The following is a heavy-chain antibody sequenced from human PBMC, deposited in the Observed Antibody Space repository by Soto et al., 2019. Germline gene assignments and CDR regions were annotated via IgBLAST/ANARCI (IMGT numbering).Heavy chain of an antibody. D-gene: IGHD4-17*01. CDR1: GGSISSSSYY. CDR2: IYYSGST. J-gene: IGHJ4*02. V-gene: IGHV4-39*07. CDR3: ARVFGTVTRGGYFDY. Sequence: SETLSLTCTVSGGSISSSSYYWGWIRQPPGKGLEWIGSIYYSGSTYYNPSLKSRVTISVDTSKNQFSLKLSSVTAADTALYYCARVFGTVTRGGYFDYWGQGTLVTVSS.